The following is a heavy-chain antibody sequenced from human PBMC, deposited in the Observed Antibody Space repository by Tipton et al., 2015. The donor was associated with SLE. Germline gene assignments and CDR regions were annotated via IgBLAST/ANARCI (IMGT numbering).Heavy chain of an antibody. D-gene: IGHD4-17*01. J-gene: IGHJ2*01. CDR1: GGSISSHY. CDR3: ARRGGDYLWYFDL. Sequence: TLSLTCTVSGGSISSHYWSGIRQPPGKGLGWIGYIYYSGNTDYNPSLKSRVTISVDTSNNHFSLNLSSVTAADTAVYYCARRGGDYLWYFDLWGRGTLVTVSS. V-gene: IGHV4-59*08. CDR2: IYYSGNT.